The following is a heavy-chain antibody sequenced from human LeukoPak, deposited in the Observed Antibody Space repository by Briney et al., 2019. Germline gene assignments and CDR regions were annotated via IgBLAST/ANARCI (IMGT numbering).Heavy chain of an antibody. V-gene: IGHV4-30-4*01. D-gene: IGHD3-22*01. Sequence: SQTLSLTCTVSGGSISSGDYYWSWIRQPPGKGLEWIGYIYYSGSTYYNPSLKSRVTISVDTSKNQFSLKLSSVTAADTAVYYCAGVPLYYYDSSGYYPEAFDIWGQGTMVTVSS. CDR3: AGVPLYYYDSSGYYPEAFDI. J-gene: IGHJ3*02. CDR2: IYYSGST. CDR1: GGSISSGDYY.